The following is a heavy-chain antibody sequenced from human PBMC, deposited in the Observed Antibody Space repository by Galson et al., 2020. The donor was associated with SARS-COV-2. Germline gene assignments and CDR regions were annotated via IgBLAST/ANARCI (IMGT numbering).Heavy chain of an antibody. CDR3: ARNGRDCSGGICYGAEYFQY. CDR1: GFTFSDYY. CDR2: ISSSGSYT. D-gene: IGHD2-15*01. V-gene: IGHV3-11*03. Sequence: GESLKISCAASGFTFSDYYMSWIRQAPGKGLEWISYISSSGSYTNYADSVKGRFTISRDNAKNSLYLQMKSLRAEDTALYFCARNGRDCSGGICYGAEYFQYWGQGNPVTVSS. J-gene: IGHJ1*01.